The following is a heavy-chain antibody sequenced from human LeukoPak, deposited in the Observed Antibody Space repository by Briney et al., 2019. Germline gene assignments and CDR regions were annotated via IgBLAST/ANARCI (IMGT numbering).Heavy chain of an antibody. J-gene: IGHJ4*02. D-gene: IGHD6-13*01. CDR3: ARRPGPAAQIDY. CDR2: INPSGGST. Sequence: GASVKVSCKASGYTFTSYYMHWVRQAPGQGLEWMGIINPSGGSTSYAQKFQGRVTMTRDVSTSTVYMELSSLRSEDTAVYYCARRPGPAAQIDYWGQGTLVTVSS. CDR1: GYTFTSYY. V-gene: IGHV1-46*01.